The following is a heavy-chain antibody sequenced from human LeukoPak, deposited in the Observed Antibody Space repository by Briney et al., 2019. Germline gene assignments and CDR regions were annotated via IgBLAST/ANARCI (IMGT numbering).Heavy chain of an antibody. CDR2: ISGSGGSA. Sequence: GSLRLSCAASGFTFSSYAMSWVRQAPGKGLEWVSAISGSGGSAYYADSVKGRFTISRDNSKNTLYLQMNSLRAEDTAVYYCAKAPRVVGATNWFDPWGQGTLVTVSS. V-gene: IGHV3-23*01. CDR1: GFTFSSYA. D-gene: IGHD1-26*01. CDR3: AKAPRVVGATNWFDP. J-gene: IGHJ5*02.